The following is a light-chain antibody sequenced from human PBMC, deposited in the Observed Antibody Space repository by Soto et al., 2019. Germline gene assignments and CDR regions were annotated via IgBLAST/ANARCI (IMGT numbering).Light chain of an antibody. Sequence: QSALTQPPSVSGSPGXSVTXXXXXXXXXVGGYNRVSLYPQPPGKAPKLLIYDVSNRPSGGSTRFSGSKSGNTASLTISGLQAEDEADYYCTSYATGSAYVFGPGTKLTVL. J-gene: IGLJ1*01. CDR1: XXXVGGYNR. CDR2: DVS. CDR3: TSYATGSAYV. V-gene: IGLV2-18*02.